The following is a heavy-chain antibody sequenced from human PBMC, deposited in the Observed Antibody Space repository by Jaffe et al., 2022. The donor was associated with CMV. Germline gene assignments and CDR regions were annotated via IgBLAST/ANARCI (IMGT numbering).Heavy chain of an antibody. V-gene: IGHV3-33*01. CDR1: GFTFSSYG. CDR3: AREAILTLYYGMDV. Sequence: QVQLVESGGGVVQPGRSLRLSCAASGFTFSSYGMHWVRQAPGKGLEWVAVIWYDGSNKYYADSVKGRFTISRDNSKNTLYLQMNSLRAEDTAVYYCAREAILTLYYGMDVWGQGTTVTVSS. D-gene: IGHD3-9*01. CDR2: IWYDGSNK. J-gene: IGHJ6*02.